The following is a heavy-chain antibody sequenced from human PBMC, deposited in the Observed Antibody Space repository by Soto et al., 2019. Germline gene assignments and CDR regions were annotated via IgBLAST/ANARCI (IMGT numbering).Heavy chain of an antibody. CDR3: ASGYDDFDN. CDR1: GSSFRSYG. V-gene: IGHV3-30*03. Sequence: GESLSLTCGVSGSSFRSYGMYWVWQAQGKGMGRVSVISYDISNKYYTDSVKSRFTISRDNSKNTLYLQMNTLRAADTAVYYCASGYDDFDNWGQGTLVTVSS. CDR2: ISYDISNK. J-gene: IGHJ4*02. D-gene: IGHD5-18*01.